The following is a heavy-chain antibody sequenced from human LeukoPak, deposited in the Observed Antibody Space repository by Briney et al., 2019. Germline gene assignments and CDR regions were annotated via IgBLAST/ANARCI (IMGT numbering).Heavy chain of an antibody. Sequence: GGSLRLSCAASGFTLLSYTMNWVRQAPGKGLEWVANIKQDGSEKYYVDSVKGRFTISRDNAKNSLYLQMNSLRAEDTAVYYCAKEVAGARAFDYWGQGTLVTVSS. CDR2: IKQDGSEK. CDR1: GFTLLSYT. J-gene: IGHJ4*02. CDR3: AKEVAGARAFDY. D-gene: IGHD6-19*01. V-gene: IGHV3-7*03.